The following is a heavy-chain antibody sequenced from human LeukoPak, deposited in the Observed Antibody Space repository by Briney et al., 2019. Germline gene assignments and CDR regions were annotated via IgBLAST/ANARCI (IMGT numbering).Heavy chain of an antibody. J-gene: IGHJ6*03. CDR2: IIPRFGTE. V-gene: IGHV1-69*05. CDR3: ARGVVATRGYYYMDV. CDR1: GGTFSRNA. D-gene: IGHD5-12*01. Sequence: GASVKVSCKASGGTFSRNAVSWVRQAPGQGLGWMGGIIPRFGTEDYAQKFQGRVTITTDESTTTAYMELNSLRSEDTAVYYCARGVVATRGYYYMDVWGKGTTVTVSS.